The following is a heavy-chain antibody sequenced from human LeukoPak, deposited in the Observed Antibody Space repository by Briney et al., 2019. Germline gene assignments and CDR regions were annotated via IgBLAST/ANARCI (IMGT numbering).Heavy chain of an antibody. CDR3: ARYYGSGSYYHYGMDV. Sequence: GESLRISCRGSGYSFTSYWISWVRQMPGKGLEWMGRIDPSDSYTNYSPSFQGHVTISADKSISTAYLQWSSLKASDTAMYYCARYYGSGSYYHYGMDVWGKGTTVTVSS. CDR2: IDPSDSYT. CDR1: GYSFTSYW. D-gene: IGHD3-10*01. V-gene: IGHV5-10-1*01. J-gene: IGHJ6*04.